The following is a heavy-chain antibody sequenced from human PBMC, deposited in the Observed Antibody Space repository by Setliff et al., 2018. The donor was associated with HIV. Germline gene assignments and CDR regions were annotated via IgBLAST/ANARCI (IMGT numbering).Heavy chain of an antibody. J-gene: IGHJ4*02. CDR2: INPSGGLT. D-gene: IGHD3-10*01. CDR3: AAGHYASDSYYAIDH. V-gene: IGHV1-46*01. Sequence: ASVKVSCKPYSHPTSYYMHWVRQVPGIGLQWMGVINPSGGLTDYPQKFRGRVTMTRDTSTNTVYMQLSSLTSEDTAVYYCAAGHYASDSYYAIDHWGQGTLVT. CDR1: SHPTSYY.